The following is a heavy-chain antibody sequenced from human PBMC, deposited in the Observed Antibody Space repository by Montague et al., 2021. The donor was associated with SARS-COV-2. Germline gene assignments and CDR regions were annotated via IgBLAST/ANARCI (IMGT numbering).Heavy chain of an antibody. CDR3: AREVMVGTTTGLDY. D-gene: IGHD1-26*01. J-gene: IGHJ4*02. V-gene: IGHV3-33*01. Sequence: NNEYYADSVQGRFNISRDNSKNTLYLHKNSLGAEDAAVYYCAREVMVGTTTGLDYWGQGTMVTFSS. CDR2: NNE.